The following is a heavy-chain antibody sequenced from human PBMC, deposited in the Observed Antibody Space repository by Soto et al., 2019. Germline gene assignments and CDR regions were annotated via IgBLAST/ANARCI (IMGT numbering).Heavy chain of an antibody. V-gene: IGHV4-34*01. Sequence: TSETLSLTCAVYGGSFTGYYWTWIRQTPGKGLEWIGEINYRGSSYYNPSLESRIFMAVDTSKNQFSLKLRSVTAADTAVYFCVRGQPHRITIFEVVIRSYDYGMDVWGQGTTVTVSS. CDR3: VRGQPHRITIFEVVIRSYDYGMDV. CDR2: INYRGSS. CDR1: GGSFTGYY. D-gene: IGHD3-3*02. J-gene: IGHJ6*02.